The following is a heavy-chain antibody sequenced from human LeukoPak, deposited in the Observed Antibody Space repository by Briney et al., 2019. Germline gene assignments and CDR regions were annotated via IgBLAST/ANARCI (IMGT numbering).Heavy chain of an antibody. V-gene: IGHV3-7*01. CDR1: RFTFSTYW. CDR2: IKPDGGEK. CDR3: ASGNWNDRAFDI. D-gene: IGHD1-20*01. J-gene: IGHJ3*02. Sequence: GGSLRLSCAASRFTFSTYWMSWVRQAPGKGLEWVANIKPDGGEKYYVDSAKGRFTISRDNAENSLYLQMSSLRAEDTAVYYCASGNWNDRAFDIWGQGTMVTVSS.